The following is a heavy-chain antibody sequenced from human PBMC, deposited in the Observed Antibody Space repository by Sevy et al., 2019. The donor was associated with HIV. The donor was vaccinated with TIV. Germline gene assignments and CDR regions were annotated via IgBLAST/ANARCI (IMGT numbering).Heavy chain of an antibody. Sequence: GGSLRLSCAASGFTFSSYAMHWVRQAPGKGLEWVAVISYDGSNKYYAHSVKGRFTISRDNSKNTLYLQMNSLRAEDTAVYYCARDRGSSPLWDFDYWGQGTLVTVSS. D-gene: IGHD6-19*01. CDR1: GFTFSSYA. V-gene: IGHV3-30-3*01. CDR3: ARDRGSSPLWDFDY. J-gene: IGHJ4*02. CDR2: ISYDGSNK.